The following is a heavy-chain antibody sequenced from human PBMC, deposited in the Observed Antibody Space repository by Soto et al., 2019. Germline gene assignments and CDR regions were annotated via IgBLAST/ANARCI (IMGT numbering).Heavy chain of an antibody. CDR1: GYTLTDYA. CDR2: INAGNGNT. V-gene: IGHV1-3*01. Sequence: ASLKVSYKASGYTLTDYALHWVRQAPGQRLEWMGWINAGNGNTKYSQKFQGRVTITRDTSASTAYMELRSLRSDDTAVYYCAREDTGMVTASYWCEETRVTVSS. D-gene: IGHD5-18*01. J-gene: IGHJ4*02. CDR3: AREDTGMVTASY.